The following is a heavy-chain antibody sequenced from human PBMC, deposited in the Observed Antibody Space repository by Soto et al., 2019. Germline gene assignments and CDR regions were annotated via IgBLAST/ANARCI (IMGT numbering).Heavy chain of an antibody. CDR2: IWYDGSNK. CDR3: ARANGYNWNSRRGYYCAY. J-gene: IGHJ4*02. CDR1: GFTFSSYG. Sequence: QVQLVESGGGVVQPGRSLRLSCAASGFTFSSYGMHWVRQAPGKGLEWVAVIWYDGSNKYYADSVKGRFTISRDNSKNTLYLQMNSLRAEDTAVYYCARANGYNWNSRRGYYCAYWGQGTLVTVSS. D-gene: IGHD1-1*01. V-gene: IGHV3-33*01.